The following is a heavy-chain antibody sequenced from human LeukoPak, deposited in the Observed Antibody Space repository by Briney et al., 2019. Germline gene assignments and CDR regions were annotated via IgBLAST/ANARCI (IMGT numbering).Heavy chain of an antibody. CDR3: ASDSSGYYYFDY. D-gene: IGHD3-22*01. V-gene: IGHV4-38-2*02. CDR1: GYSISSSYY. J-gene: IGHJ4*02. CDR2: IYYSGST. Sequence: SETLSLTCTVSGYSISSSYYWGWIRQPPGKGLEWIGSIYYSGSTYYNPSLKSRVTISVDTSKNQFSLRLSSVTAADTAVYYCASDSSGYYYFDYWGQGTLVTVSS.